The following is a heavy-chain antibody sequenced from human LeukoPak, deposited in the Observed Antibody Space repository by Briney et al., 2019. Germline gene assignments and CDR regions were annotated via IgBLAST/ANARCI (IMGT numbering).Heavy chain of an antibody. CDR2: IRSKAYGGTT. D-gene: IGHD3-3*01. V-gene: IGHV3-49*04. Sequence: GGSLRLSCTASGFTFGDYAMSWVRQAPGKGLEWVGFIRSKAYGGTTEYAASVKGRFTISRDDSKSIAYLQMNSLKTEDTAVYYCSREGYDFWSGYYADYWGQGTLVTVSS. CDR1: GFTFGDYA. J-gene: IGHJ4*02. CDR3: SREGYDFWSGYYADY.